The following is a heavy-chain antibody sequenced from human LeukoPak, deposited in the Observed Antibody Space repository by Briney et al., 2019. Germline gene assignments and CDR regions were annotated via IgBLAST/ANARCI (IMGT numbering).Heavy chain of an antibody. Sequence: SGGSLRLSCAASGFTFNSYAMTWVRQAPGKWLEWVSHVIVSGGITYYADSVKGRFTISRDNSKNTLYLQMNSLRAEDTAVYYCAKTTAGNSSGRYPGWPVDYWGQGTLVTVSS. CDR3: AKTTAGNSSGRYPGWPVDY. V-gene: IGHV3-23*01. CDR2: VIVSGGIT. J-gene: IGHJ4*02. CDR1: GFTFNSYA. D-gene: IGHD6-19*01.